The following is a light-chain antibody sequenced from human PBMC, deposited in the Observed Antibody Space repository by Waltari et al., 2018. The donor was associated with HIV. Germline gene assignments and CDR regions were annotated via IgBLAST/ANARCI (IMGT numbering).Light chain of an antibody. CDR2: EVS. V-gene: IGLV2-23*02. J-gene: IGLJ1*01. CDR1: SSDVGSYNL. CDR3: CSYAGSSTFYV. Sequence: QSALTQPASVSGSPGQSITISCTGTSSDVGSYNLVSWYQQHPGKAPKLMIYEVSKRPSAVSNRCSGSKSGITASLTTSGRQAEDEAAYYCCSYAGSSTFYVFGTGTKVTVL.